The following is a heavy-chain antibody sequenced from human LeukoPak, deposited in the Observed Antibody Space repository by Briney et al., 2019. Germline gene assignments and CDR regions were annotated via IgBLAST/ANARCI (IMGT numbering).Heavy chain of an antibody. D-gene: IGHD5-12*01. CDR3: ARVEATVSLDY. J-gene: IGHJ4*02. CDR1: GGSFSGYY. V-gene: IGHV4-34*01. Sequence: SETLSLTCAVYGGSFSGYYWSWVRQPPGKGLEWIGEIYHSGSTNYNPSLKSRVTISVDKSKNQFSLKLSSVTAADTAVYYCARVEATVSLDYWGQGTLVTVSS. CDR2: IYHSGST.